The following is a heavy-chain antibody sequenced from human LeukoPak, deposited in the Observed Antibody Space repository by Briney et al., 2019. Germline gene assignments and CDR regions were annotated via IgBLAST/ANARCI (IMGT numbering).Heavy chain of an antibody. CDR1: GFTFDDYA. Sequence: PGRSLRLSCAASGFTFDDYAMHWVRQAPGKGLEWVSGISWNSGSIGYADSVKGRFTISRDNAKNSLYLQMNSLRSEDTAVYYCARDPVYGSLMDVWGQGTTVTVSS. CDR3: ARDPVYGSLMDV. V-gene: IGHV3-9*01. CDR2: ISWNSGSI. D-gene: IGHD2-8*01. J-gene: IGHJ6*02.